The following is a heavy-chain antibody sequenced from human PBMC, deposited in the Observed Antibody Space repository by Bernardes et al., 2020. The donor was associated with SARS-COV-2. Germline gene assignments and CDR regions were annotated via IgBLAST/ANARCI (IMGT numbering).Heavy chain of an antibody. CDR3: VHYRPGLGGVSD. CDR2: ISHDLGP. Sequence: ETLSLTCTISGGSTSSFHWSWIRQSPGKGLEWIGYISHDLGPRYNPSLASRVTISGDTSKNQFFLTLNSATAADTATYYCVHYRPGLGGVSDWGPGTLVTVSP. V-gene: IGHV4-59*01. J-gene: IGHJ4*02. CDR1: GGSTSSFH. D-gene: IGHD3-16*02.